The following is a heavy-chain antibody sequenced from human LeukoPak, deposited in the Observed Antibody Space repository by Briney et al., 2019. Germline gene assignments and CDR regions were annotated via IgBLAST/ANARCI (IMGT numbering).Heavy chain of an antibody. Sequence: SETLSLTCTVSGGSISSYYWSWIRQPPGKGLKWIGYIYYSGSTNYNPSLKSRVTISVDTSKNQFSLKLSSVTAADTAVYYCARDRIFDYWGQGTLVTVSS. J-gene: IGHJ4*02. CDR3: ARDRIFDY. CDR1: GGSISSYY. V-gene: IGHV4-59*01. CDR2: IYYSGST.